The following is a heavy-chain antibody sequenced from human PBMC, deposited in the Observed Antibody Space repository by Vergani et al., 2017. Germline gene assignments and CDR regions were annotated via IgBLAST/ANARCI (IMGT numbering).Heavy chain of an antibody. CDR1: GFTFNTYT. V-gene: IGHV3-23*01. Sequence: EVQLLESGGELVQPGGSLRLSCAASGFTFNTYTMSWFRQAPGKGLEWISAISGSGDSTYYADSVKGRFTISRDNSKNTLYLQINSLRAEDTAVYYCAKDRIVVVPAPYYFDYWGQGTLVTVSS. D-gene: IGHD2-15*01. CDR2: ISGSGDST. CDR3: AKDRIVVVPAPYYFDY. J-gene: IGHJ4*02.